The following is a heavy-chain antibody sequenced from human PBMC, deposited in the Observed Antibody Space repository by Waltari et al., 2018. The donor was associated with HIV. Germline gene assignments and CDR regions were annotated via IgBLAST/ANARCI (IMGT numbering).Heavy chain of an antibody. D-gene: IGHD3-16*01. J-gene: IGHJ4*02. V-gene: IGHV4-38-2*01. CDR3: ARVVGERDY. CDR1: GYSVGSGDY. CDR2: IYHSGST. Sequence: QVQLQESGPALVKVSAALSLTCDACGYSVGSGDYWGWIRQPPGKGLDWIGSIYHSGSTYYNPSLKSRVTISVDTSKNQFSLKLSSVTAADTAVYYCARVVGERDYWGQGTLVTVSS.